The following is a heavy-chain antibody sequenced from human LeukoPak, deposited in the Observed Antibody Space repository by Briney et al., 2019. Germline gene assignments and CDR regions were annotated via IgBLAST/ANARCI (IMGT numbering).Heavy chain of an antibody. Sequence: PGGSLRLSCAASGFRFSSYAMSWVRQAPGKGLEWVSYISSSNNTIYYADSVKGRFTISRDNAKNSLYLQMNSLRDEDTAVYYCARSTYCGGDCYPALGYWGQGTPVTVSS. CDR3: ARSTYCGGDCYPALGY. V-gene: IGHV3-48*02. CDR1: GFRFSSYA. CDR2: ISSSNNTI. D-gene: IGHD2-21*02. J-gene: IGHJ4*02.